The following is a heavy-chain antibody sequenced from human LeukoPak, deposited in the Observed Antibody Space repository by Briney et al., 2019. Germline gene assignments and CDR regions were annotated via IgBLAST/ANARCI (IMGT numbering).Heavy chain of an antibody. J-gene: IGHJ3*02. CDR2: INHSGST. CDR1: GGSFSGYY. CDR3: ARNFQGATTYAFDI. V-gene: IGHV4-34*01. Sequence: KSSETLSLTCAVYGGSFSGYYWSWIRQPPGKGLEWIGEINHSGSTNYNPSLKSRVTISVDTSKNQFSLKLSSVTAADTAVYYCARNFQGATTYAFDIWGQGTMVTVSS.